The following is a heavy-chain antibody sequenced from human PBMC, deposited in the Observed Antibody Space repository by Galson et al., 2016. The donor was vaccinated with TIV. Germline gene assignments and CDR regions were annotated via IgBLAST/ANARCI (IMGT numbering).Heavy chain of an antibody. CDR3: AKVLWEIVVAPGASAGAYFDY. CDR2: ISGSGDST. J-gene: IGHJ4*02. V-gene: IGHV3-23*01. D-gene: IGHD2-2*01. Sequence: SLRLSCAASGFTFWNYGMSWVRQAPGKGLEWVSLISGSGDSTYYADSVKGRFTISRDNSKNTVYLQLNSLRAEDTAAYYCAKVLWEIVVAPGASAGAYFDYWGQGTLVTVSS. CDR1: GFTFWNYG.